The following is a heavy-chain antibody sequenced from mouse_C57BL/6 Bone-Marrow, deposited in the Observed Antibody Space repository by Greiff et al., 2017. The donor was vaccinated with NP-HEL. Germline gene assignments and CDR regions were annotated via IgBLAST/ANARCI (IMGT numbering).Heavy chain of an antibody. CDR3: ARQPLYGSSYESYWYFDV. J-gene: IGHJ1*03. CDR2: IWSDGST. V-gene: IGHV2-6-1*01. Sequence: VQLVESGPGLVAPSQSLSITCTVSGFSLTSYGVHWVRQPPGKGLEWLVVIWSDGSTTYNSALKSRLSISKDNSKSQVFLKMNSLQTDDTAMYYCARQPLYGSSYESYWYFDVWGTGTTVTVSS. D-gene: IGHD1-1*01. CDR1: GFSLTSYG.